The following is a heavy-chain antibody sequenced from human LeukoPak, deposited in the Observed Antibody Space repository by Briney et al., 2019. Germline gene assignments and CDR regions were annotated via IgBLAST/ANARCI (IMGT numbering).Heavy chain of an antibody. CDR1: GGSISSSSYY. V-gene: IGHV4-39*07. CDR2: VYYSGST. J-gene: IGHJ4*02. Sequence: SETPSLTCTVSGGSISSSSYYWGWIRQPPGKGLEWIGSVYYSGSTYYNPSLKSRVTISIDTSKSQFYLKLSSVTAADTAFYYCARDRDSSGWFDYWGQGALVTVSS. CDR3: ARDRDSSGWFDY. D-gene: IGHD6-19*01.